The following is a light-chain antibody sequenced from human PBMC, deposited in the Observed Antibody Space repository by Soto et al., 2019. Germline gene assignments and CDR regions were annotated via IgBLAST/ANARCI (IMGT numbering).Light chain of an antibody. CDR2: ATS. CDR3: QQSYSSPYT. Sequence: DIQMTQSPSSLSAAVGDSVTITCRASQDINKYLNWYHQTPGKAPKLLVFATSTLHNGVPSRFSGSRSGTDVSLTITSLQPEDFATYDCQQSYSSPYTFGQGTKLEIK. J-gene: IGKJ2*01. V-gene: IGKV1-39*01. CDR1: QDINKY.